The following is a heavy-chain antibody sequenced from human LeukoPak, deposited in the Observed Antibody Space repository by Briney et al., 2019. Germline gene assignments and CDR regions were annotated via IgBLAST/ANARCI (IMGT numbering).Heavy chain of an antibody. J-gene: IGHJ4*02. D-gene: IGHD2-15*01. CDR2: ISSSSSYI. Sequence: PGGSLRLSCAASGFTFSSYAINWVRQAPGKGLEWVSSISSSSSYIYYADSVKGRFTISRDNAKNSLYLQMNSLRTEDTAVYYCARVGPSDIVVVVALDYWGQGTLVTVSS. CDR3: ARVGPSDIVVVVALDY. CDR1: GFTFSSYA. V-gene: IGHV3-21*01.